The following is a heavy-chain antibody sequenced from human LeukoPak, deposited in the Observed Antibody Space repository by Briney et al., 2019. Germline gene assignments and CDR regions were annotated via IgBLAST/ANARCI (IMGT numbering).Heavy chain of an antibody. CDR1: GGSFSGYY. D-gene: IGHD3-22*01. CDR3: ARRSYSAWFDP. J-gene: IGHJ5*02. CDR2: INHSGST. Sequence: SETLSLTCAVYGGSFSGYYWSWIRQPPGKGLEWIGEINHSGSTNYNPSLKSRVTMSVDTSKNQFSLKLSSVTAADTAVYYCARRSYSAWFDPWGQGTLVTVSS. V-gene: IGHV4-34*01.